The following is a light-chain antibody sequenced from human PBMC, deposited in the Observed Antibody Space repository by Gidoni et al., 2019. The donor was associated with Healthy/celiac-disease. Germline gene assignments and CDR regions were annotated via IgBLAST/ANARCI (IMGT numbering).Light chain of an antibody. CDR2: YDS. Sequence: SFVLTPPPSVSVAPGKTARITCGVNNIGSKSVHWYQQKPGQAPVLVIYYDSDRPSGIPERFSGSNSGNTATLTISRVEAGDEADYYCQVWDSSSDHPVFGGGTKLTVL. CDR1: NIGSKS. V-gene: IGLV3-21*04. CDR3: QVWDSSSDHPV. J-gene: IGLJ2*01.